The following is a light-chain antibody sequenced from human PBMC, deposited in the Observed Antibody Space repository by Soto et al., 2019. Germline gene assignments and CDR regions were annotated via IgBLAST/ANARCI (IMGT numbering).Light chain of an antibody. J-gene: IGKJ5*01. V-gene: IGKV3-15*01. CDR3: QQYHEWPMT. Sequence: EIVMTQSPATLSVSPGGRVTLSCRASQSISSHLGWYQQRPGRTPSLLIYDSSSRVTDIPARFSGSGSETEFTLTISSLQSEDFAVYYCQQYHEWPMTFGQGTRLEIK. CDR1: QSISSH. CDR2: DSS.